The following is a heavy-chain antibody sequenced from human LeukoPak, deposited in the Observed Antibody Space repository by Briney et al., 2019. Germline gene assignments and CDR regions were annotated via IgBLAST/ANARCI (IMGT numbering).Heavy chain of an antibody. Sequence: SXXXXCKXXXGXXXSYAISXVRQAPGQGLEWMGRIIPILGIANYAQKFQGRVTITADKSTSTAYMELSSLRSEDTAVYYCARDRGSGYSYGTDYWGQGTLVTVSS. CDR3: ARDRGSGYSYGTDY. J-gene: IGHJ4*02. CDR1: XGXXXSYA. CDR2: IIPILGIA. D-gene: IGHD5-18*01. V-gene: IGHV1-69*04.